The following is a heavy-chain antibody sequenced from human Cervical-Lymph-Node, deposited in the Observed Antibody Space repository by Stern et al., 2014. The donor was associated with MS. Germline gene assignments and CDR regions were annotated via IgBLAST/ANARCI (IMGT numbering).Heavy chain of an antibody. CDR2: IWPDGNNK. CDR1: GFTFSSYG. J-gene: IGHJ4*02. CDR3: AIEISGWD. Sequence: VQLVESGGGVVQPGRSLRLSCAASGFTFSSYGMHWVRQAPGKGLEWVAVIWPDGNNKYYVDSVEGRFTISRDNSKNTLYLQMNSLRAEDTAVYYCAIEISGWDWGQGTLVTVSS. D-gene: IGHD6-19*01. V-gene: IGHV3-33*01.